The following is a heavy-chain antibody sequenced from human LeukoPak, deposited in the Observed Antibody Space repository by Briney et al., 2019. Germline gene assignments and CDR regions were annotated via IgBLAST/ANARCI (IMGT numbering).Heavy chain of an antibody. CDR3: ARGRRWDLLVSLIDASDI. V-gene: IGHV3-53*01. CDR1: GFSVSSNF. J-gene: IGHJ3*02. CDR2: IFSGGST. D-gene: IGHD1-26*01. Sequence: GGSLRLSCAASGFSVSSNFMTWVRQAPGKGLEWVSVIFSGGSTYYADSVKGRFTISRDNSKNALYLQMNSLRVEDTAVYYCARGRRWDLLVSLIDASDIWGQGTMVTVSS.